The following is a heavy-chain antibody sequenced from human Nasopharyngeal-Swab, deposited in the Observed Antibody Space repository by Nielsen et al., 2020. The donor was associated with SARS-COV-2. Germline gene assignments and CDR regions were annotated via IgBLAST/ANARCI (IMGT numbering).Heavy chain of an antibody. CDR2: TEIGGTT. Sequence: GESLKISCAVSGLTVSSTYMSWVRQAPGKGLEWVSVTEIGGTTHYADSVKGQFSISRDSSTNTLYLQMNNVRAEDTAVYYCARDLGGGYCTTTNCPGSWGQGTLVTVSS. D-gene: IGHD2-2*01. CDR3: ARDLGGGYCTTTNCPGS. V-gene: IGHV3-53*01. CDR1: GLTVSSTY. J-gene: IGHJ1*01.